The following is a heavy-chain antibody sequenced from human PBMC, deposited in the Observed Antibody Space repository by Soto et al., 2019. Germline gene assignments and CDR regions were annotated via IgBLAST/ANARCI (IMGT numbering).Heavy chain of an antibody. CDR3: ARGFYRLTGDLGFRGPLSY. CDR2: MNPNSENT. J-gene: IGHJ4*02. Sequence: GASVKVSCKASGYTFTSYDINWVRQATGQGLERMGWMNPNSENTGYTQKFQGRVTMTRNTSISTAYMELSSLRSEDTAVYYCARGFYRLTGDLGFRGPLSYWGQGTLVTVSS. CDR1: GYTFTSYD. V-gene: IGHV1-8*01. D-gene: IGHD7-27*01.